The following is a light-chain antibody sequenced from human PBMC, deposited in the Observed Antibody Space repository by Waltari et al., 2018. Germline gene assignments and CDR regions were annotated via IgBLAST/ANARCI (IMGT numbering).Light chain of an antibody. CDR2: AAS. V-gene: IGKV1-39*01. J-gene: IGKJ1*01. CDR3: QQSYSTPTWT. CDR1: QRISSY. Sequence: IQMTQSPTSLSASLGDKLTISCRAIQRISSYLTWYQQKPGKAPKLLIYAASRWQSGVPSRFSGSGSGTDLTLTISSLQPEDFATYYCQQSYSTPTWTFGQGTKVEIK.